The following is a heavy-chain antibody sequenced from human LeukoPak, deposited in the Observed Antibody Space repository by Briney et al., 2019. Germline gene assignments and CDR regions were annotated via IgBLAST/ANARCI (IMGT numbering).Heavy chain of an antibody. CDR3: AKDRGGGLEMAS. V-gene: IGHV3-9*01. Sequence: SLRLSCAASGFTFDDYAMHWVRQAPGKGLEWVSSISWKSGNIGYADSVKGRFTIFRDNAKNSLYLQMNSLRPEDTALYYCAKDRGGGLEMASWGQGTLVTVSS. J-gene: IGHJ4*02. CDR2: ISWKSGNI. CDR1: GFTFDDYA. D-gene: IGHD5-24*01.